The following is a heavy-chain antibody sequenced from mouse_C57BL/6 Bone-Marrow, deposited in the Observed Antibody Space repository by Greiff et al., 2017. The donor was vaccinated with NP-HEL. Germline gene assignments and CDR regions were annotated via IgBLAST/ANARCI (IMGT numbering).Heavy chain of an antibody. CDR3: ARHGITTVVATDAMDY. V-gene: IGHV5-6*01. CDR2: ISSGGSYT. D-gene: IGHD1-1*01. CDR1: GFTFSSYG. Sequence: DVQLQESGGDLVKPGGSLKLSCAASGFTFSSYGMSWVRQTPDKRLEWVATISSGGSYTYYPDSVKGRFTISRDNAKNTLYLQMSSLKSEDTAMYYCARHGITTVVATDAMDYWGQGTSVTVSS. J-gene: IGHJ4*01.